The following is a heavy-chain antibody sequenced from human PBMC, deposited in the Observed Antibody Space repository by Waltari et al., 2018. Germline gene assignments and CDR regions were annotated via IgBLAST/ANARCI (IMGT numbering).Heavy chain of an antibody. CDR2: ISGSGGST. D-gene: IGHD6-19*01. V-gene: IGHV3-23*01. J-gene: IGHJ4*02. CDR1: GFTFSSSA. Sequence: EVQLLESGGGLVQPGGSLRLSCAASGFTFSSSAMSWVRQAPGKGLEWVSAISGSGGSTYYADSGKGRFTISRGNSKNTLYLQMNSLRAEDTAVYYCAKYLVAGSWVCDYWGQGTLVTVSS. CDR3: AKYLVAGSWVCDY.